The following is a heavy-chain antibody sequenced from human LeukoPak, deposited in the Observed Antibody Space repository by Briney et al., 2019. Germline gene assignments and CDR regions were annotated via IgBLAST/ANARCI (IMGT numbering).Heavy chain of an antibody. V-gene: IGHV3-23*01. D-gene: IGHD6-19*01. CDR2: ISGSGGST. CDR3: AKGGGWLHQIY. CDR1: GFTFSSYA. Sequence: GGSLRLSCAASGFTFSSYAMSWVRQAPGKGLEWVSAISGSGGSTYYADSVKGRFTISRDDSKNTLYLQMNSLRAEDTAVYYCAKGGGWLHQIYWGQGTLVTVSS. J-gene: IGHJ4*02.